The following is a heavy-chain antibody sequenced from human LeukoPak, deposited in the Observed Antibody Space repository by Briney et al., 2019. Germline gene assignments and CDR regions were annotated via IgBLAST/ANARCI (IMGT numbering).Heavy chain of an antibody. CDR1: GFSVSSNY. CDR3: ARDSPTFDI. CDR2: IYIGGST. J-gene: IGHJ3*02. Sequence: PGGSLRLACAASGFSVSSNYMSWVRQAPGKGLEWVSVIYIGGSTYYADSVKGRFTISRDNSKNTLYLQMKSLRAEDTAIYYCARDSPTFDIWGQGTMVTVSS. V-gene: IGHV3-53*01.